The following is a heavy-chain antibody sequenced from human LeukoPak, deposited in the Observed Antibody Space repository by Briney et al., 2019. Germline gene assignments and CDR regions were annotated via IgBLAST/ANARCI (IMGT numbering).Heavy chain of an antibody. Sequence: GGSLRLSCAASGFTLSSYEMHWVRQAPGKGLVWVSRINSDGSRTGYADSVKGQFTISRDDAKKSLYLQMNSLRAEDTAIYYCGAGRQFVGAFDIWGQGTLVTVSS. CDR3: GAGRQFVGAFDI. CDR2: INSDGSRT. J-gene: IGHJ3*02. CDR1: GFTLSSYE. V-gene: IGHV3-74*01. D-gene: IGHD3-10*01.